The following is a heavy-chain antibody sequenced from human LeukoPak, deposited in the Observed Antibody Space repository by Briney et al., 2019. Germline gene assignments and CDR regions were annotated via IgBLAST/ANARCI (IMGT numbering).Heavy chain of an antibody. J-gene: IGHJ5*02. CDR2: INPSGGSA. CDR3: ARELGLPGWFDP. CDR1: GYTFSSYF. Sequence: ASVKVSCKASGYTFSSYFMHWVRQAPGQGIEWMGIINPSGGSANYAEKFQGRVTMTRDMPTTTVYLDLSSLRSEDTAVYYCARELGLPGWFDPWGQGTLVTVSS. V-gene: IGHV1-46*01. D-gene: IGHD2/OR15-2a*01.